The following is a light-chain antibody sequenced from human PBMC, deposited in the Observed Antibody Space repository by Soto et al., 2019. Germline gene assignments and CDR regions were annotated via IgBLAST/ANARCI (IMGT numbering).Light chain of an antibody. J-gene: IGKJ1*01. V-gene: IGKV3-20*01. CDR2: STS. CDR1: QRVSSTN. Sequence: EVVLTQSPGTLSLSPGERATLSCRASQRVSSTNFAWYQQKPGQAPRLLIYSTSNRATGIPDRFSGSGSWTDFTLTISKLEPEDFAVYYCQQYCDSQTFGQGTTLEIK. CDR3: QQYCDSQT.